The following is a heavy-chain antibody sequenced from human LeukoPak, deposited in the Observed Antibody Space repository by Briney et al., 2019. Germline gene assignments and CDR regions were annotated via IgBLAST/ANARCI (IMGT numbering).Heavy chain of an antibody. V-gene: IGHV4-61*01. CDR1: GGSISSSSYY. CDR2: IYYSGST. D-gene: IGHD3-10*01. CDR3: ARDYYGADWFDP. J-gene: IGHJ5*02. Sequence: SETLSLTCTVSGGSISSSSYYWSWIRQPPGKGLEWIGYIYYSGSTNYNPSLKSRVTISVDTSKNQFSLKLSSVTAADTAVYYCARDYYGADWFDPWGQGTLVTVSS.